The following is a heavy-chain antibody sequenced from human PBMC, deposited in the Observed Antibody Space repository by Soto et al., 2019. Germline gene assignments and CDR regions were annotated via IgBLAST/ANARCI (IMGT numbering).Heavy chain of an antibody. CDR3: AKDVSGSYSTFDY. J-gene: IGHJ4*02. CDR2: ISYDGSNK. Sequence: QVQLVESGGGVVQPGRSLRLSCAASGFTFSSYGMHWVRQAPGKGLEWVAVISYDGSNKHYADSVKGRFTISRDNSKNTLYLQMNSLRAEDTAVYYCAKDVSGSYSTFDYWGQGTLVTVSS. CDR1: GFTFSSYG. V-gene: IGHV3-30*18. D-gene: IGHD1-26*01.